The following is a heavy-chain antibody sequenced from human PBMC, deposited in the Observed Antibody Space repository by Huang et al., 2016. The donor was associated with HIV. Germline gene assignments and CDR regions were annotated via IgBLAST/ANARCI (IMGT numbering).Heavy chain of an antibody. V-gene: IGHV1-3*01. CDR1: GYNFTSRG. Sequence: QVHLVQSGSEVKKPGASVKVSCKASGYNFTSRGLHWVRQAPGQRLEWMGYINPGKGNTKYSPKFQDRVTLTRDISANTAYRQLSRLTSEDTAVYYCASGQRMRESDIVATIPVSWGQGALVTVSS. CDR3: ASGQRMRESDIVATIPVS. CDR2: INPGKGNT. D-gene: IGHD5-12*01. J-gene: IGHJ5*02.